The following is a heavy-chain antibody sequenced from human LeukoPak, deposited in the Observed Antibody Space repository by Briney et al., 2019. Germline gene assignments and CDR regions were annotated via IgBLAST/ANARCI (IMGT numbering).Heavy chain of an antibody. CDR2: IYYSGST. V-gene: IGHV4-59*08. D-gene: IGHD5-24*01. Sequence: PSETLSLTCTVSGGSMSSYYWSWIRQPPGKGREWIGYIYYSGSTKYNPSLKSRVTISVDTSKNQFSLKLSSVTAADTAVYYCARGARAGYNLEPFDYWGQGTLVTVSS. CDR3: ARGARAGYNLEPFDY. CDR1: GGSMSSYY. J-gene: IGHJ4*02.